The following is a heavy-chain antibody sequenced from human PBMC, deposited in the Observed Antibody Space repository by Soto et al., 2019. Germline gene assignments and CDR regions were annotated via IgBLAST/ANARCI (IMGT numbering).Heavy chain of an antibody. J-gene: IGHJ4*02. D-gene: IGHD6-13*01. CDR1: GGTFSSYA. Sequence: SVKVSCKASGGTFSSYAISWVRQAPGQGLEWMGGIIPIFGTANYAQKFQGRVTITADESTSTAYMELSSLRSEDTAVYYCAKVGIAAAGTPFDYWGQGTLVTVSS. CDR3: AKVGIAAAGTPFDY. V-gene: IGHV1-69*13. CDR2: IIPIFGTA.